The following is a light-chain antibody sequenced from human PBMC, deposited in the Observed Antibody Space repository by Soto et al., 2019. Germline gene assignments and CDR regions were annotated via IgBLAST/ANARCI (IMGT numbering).Light chain of an antibody. Sequence: EIVLTQSPGPLSLSPGERATLSCRASQIVTNSYLAWYQQKPGQAPRLLIYGASSRATGIPDRFSGSGSGTDFTLTISRLEPEDFAVYYCQQYGNSPRTFGQGTKLVIK. CDR1: QIVTNSY. CDR2: GAS. V-gene: IGKV3-20*01. J-gene: IGKJ2*01. CDR3: QQYGNSPRT.